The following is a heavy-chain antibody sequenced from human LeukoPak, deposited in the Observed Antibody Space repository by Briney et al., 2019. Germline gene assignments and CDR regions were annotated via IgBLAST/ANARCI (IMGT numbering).Heavy chain of an antibody. V-gene: IGHV4-59*01. J-gene: IGHJ5*02. CDR2: IYYSGST. Sequence: PSKTLSLTCTVSGGSISSYYWSWIRQPPGKGLEWIGYIYYSGSTNYNPSLKSRVTISVDTSKNQFSLKLSSVTAADTAVYYCAREAAGGFDPWGQGTLVTVSS. CDR3: AREAAGGFDP. CDR1: GGSISSYY. D-gene: IGHD6-13*01.